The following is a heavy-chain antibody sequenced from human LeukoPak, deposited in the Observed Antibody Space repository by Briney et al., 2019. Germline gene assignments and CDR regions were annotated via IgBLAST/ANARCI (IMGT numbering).Heavy chain of an antibody. Sequence: ASVKVSCKASGYTFTGYDIHWVRQAPGQGLECMGWIIPDSGDTNYSQKFQGRVTMTRDTSINTAYMELSRLGSDDTAFYYCARGRYTSGWNWYFDLWGRGTLVTVSS. CDR2: IIPDSGDT. J-gene: IGHJ2*01. V-gene: IGHV1-2*02. CDR1: GYTFTGYD. CDR3: ARGRYTSGWNWYFDL. D-gene: IGHD6-19*01.